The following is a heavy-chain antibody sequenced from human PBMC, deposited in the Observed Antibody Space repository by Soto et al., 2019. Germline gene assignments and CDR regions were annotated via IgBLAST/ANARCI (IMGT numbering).Heavy chain of an antibody. CDR2: ISGSGGST. CDR1: GFTFSSYA. D-gene: IGHD2-15*01. Sequence: PGGSLRLSCAASGFTFSSYAMSWVRQAPGKGLEWVSAISGSGGSTYYADSVKGRFTISRDNSNNTLYLQMNSLRAEDTAVYYCAKMSSPYLCSGGSCYSVYFDYWGQGTLVTVSS. J-gene: IGHJ4*02. V-gene: IGHV3-23*01. CDR3: AKMSSPYLCSGGSCYSVYFDY.